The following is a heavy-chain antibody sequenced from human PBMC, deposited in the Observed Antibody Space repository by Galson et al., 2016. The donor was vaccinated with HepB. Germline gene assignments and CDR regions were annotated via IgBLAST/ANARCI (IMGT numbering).Heavy chain of an antibody. CDR3: AEKRDYDFGSGYEK. J-gene: IGHJ4*02. V-gene: IGHV1-24*01. CDR1: GYTLSELS. Sequence: SVKVSCKVSGYTLSELSMHWVRQAPGKGLEWMGGFDPEDGETIYAQKFQGRVTMTEDTSTDTAYMELSSLRSEDTAVYYCAEKRDYDFGSGYEKWGQGTLVTVSS. D-gene: IGHD3-3*01. CDR2: FDPEDGET.